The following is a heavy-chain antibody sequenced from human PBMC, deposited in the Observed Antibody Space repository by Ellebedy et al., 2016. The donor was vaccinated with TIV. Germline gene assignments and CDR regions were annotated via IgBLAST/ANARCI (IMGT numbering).Heavy chain of an antibody. Sequence: SETLSLTCTVSGGSFSGYYWSWIRQPPGKGLEWIGEINHSGSTNYNPSLKSRVTISVDTSKNQFSLKLSSVTAADTAVYYCARHVAREANSNWFDPWGQGTLVTVSS. D-gene: IGHD2-21*01. CDR2: INHSGST. J-gene: IGHJ5*02. V-gene: IGHV4-34*01. CDR1: GGSFSGYY. CDR3: ARHVAREANSNWFDP.